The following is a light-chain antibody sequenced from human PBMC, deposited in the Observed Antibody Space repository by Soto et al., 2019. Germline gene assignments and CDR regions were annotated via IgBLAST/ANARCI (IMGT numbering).Light chain of an antibody. Sequence: QSVLTQPPSVSGAPGQRVTISCTGSSSNIGAGYDVHWYQQLPGTAPKLLIYGNINRPSGVPDRFSGSKSGTSASLAITGLQAEDEADYYCQSYDSSLSGPVLFGGGTKLTVL. CDR2: GNI. V-gene: IGLV1-40*01. J-gene: IGLJ2*01. CDR1: SSNIGAGYD. CDR3: QSYDSSLSGPVL.